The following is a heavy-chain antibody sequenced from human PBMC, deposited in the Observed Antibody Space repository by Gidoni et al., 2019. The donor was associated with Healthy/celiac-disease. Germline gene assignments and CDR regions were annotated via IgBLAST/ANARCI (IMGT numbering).Heavy chain of an antibody. J-gene: IGHJ3*02. CDR1: GFTFSSYA. Sequence: EVQLLESGGGLVQPGGSLRLSCAASGFTFSSYAMRWVRQAPGKGLEWVSAISGSGGSTYSADSVKGRFTISRDNSKNTLYLQMNSLRAEDTAVYYCAKGAYYDILTGYQTDDDAFDIWGQGTMVTVSS. D-gene: IGHD3-9*01. V-gene: IGHV3-23*01. CDR3: AKGAYYDILTGYQTDDDAFDI. CDR2: ISGSGGST.